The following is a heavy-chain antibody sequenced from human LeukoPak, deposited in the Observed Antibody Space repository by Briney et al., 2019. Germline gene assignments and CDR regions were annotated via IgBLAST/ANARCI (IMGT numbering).Heavy chain of an antibody. Sequence: ASVKVSCKASGYTLTDYYMHWVRQAPGQGLEWMGWISPKNGGTDYARKFQGRVTMTRDTSVNTAYMELTSLRSDDTAVYFCVRRTTVTSGFEYWGQGTLVTVSS. D-gene: IGHD4-17*01. CDR3: VRRTTVTSGFEY. CDR2: ISPKNGGT. J-gene: IGHJ4*02. CDR1: GYTLTDYY. V-gene: IGHV1-2*02.